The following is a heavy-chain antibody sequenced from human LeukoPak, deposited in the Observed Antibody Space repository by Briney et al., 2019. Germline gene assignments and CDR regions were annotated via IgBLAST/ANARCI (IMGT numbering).Heavy chain of an antibody. V-gene: IGHV1-3*01. CDR3: ARVFTMVRGVITHFDY. J-gene: IGHJ4*02. CDR2: INAGNGNT. Sequence: ASVKVSCKASGYTFTSYAMHWVRQAPGQRLEWMGWINAGNGNTKYSQKFQGRVTITRDTSASTAYMELSSLRPEDTAVYYCARVFTMVRGVITHFDYWGQGTLVTVSS. CDR1: GYTFTSYA. D-gene: IGHD3-10*01.